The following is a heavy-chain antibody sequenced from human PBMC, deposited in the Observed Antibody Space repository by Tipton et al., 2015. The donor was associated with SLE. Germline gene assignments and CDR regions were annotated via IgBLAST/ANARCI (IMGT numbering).Heavy chain of an antibody. V-gene: IGHV3-23*01. D-gene: IGHD1-26*01. J-gene: IGHJ4*02. Sequence: SLRLSCAASGFTFSSYAMSWVRQAPGKGLKCVSTISGSGGSTYYADSVKGRFTISRDNSKNTLYLQMNSLRAEDMAIYYCARYIVGAQYFDYWGQGTLVNVSS. CDR1: GFTFSSYA. CDR2: ISGSGGST. CDR3: ARYIVGAQYFDY.